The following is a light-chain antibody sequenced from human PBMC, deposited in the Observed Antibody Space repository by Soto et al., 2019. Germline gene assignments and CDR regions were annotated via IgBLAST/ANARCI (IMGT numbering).Light chain of an antibody. CDR2: KVS. J-gene: IGKJ2*01. V-gene: IGKV2-30*01. CDR3: MQGTHWPPMYT. CDR1: QSLVYSDGNTY. Sequence: DVVMTQSPLSLPVTLGQPASISCRSSQSLVYSDGNTYLNWFQQRPGQSPRRLIYKVSNRDSGVRDRFSGSGSGTDFTLKISRVEAEDVGVYYGMQGTHWPPMYTFGQGTKLEIK.